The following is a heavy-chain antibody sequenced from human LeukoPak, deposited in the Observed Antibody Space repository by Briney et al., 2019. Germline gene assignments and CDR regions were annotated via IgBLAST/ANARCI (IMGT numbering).Heavy chain of an antibody. J-gene: IGHJ4*02. D-gene: IGHD3-10*01. CDR3: ARDRRRYGSGSPFDY. CDR2: ISYDGSNK. CDR1: GFTFSSYA. Sequence: GGSLRLSCAASGFTFSSYAMHWVRQAPGKGLEWVAVISYDGSNKYYADSVKGRFTISRDNSKNTMYLQMNSMRAEDTAVYYCARDRRRYGSGSPFDYWGQGTLVTVSS. V-gene: IGHV3-30*04.